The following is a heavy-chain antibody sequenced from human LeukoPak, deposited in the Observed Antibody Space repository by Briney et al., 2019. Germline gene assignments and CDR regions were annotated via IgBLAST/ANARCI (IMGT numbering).Heavy chain of an antibody. Sequence: QPGGSLRLSCAASGFTFSSYGMHWVRQAPGKGLEWVAVISYDGSNKYYADSVKGRFTISRDNSKNTLYLQMNSLRAEDTAVYYCAKDQISRLPYYYDSSGYYGWEGYFDYWGQGTLVTVSS. V-gene: IGHV3-30*18. CDR3: AKDQISRLPYYYDSSGYYGWEGYFDY. CDR2: ISYDGSNK. J-gene: IGHJ4*02. D-gene: IGHD3-22*01. CDR1: GFTFSSYG.